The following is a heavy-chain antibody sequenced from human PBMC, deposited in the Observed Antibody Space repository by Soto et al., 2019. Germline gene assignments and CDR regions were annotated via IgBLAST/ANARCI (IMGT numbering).Heavy chain of an antibody. CDR3: AGITWFRGMDV. V-gene: IGHV6-1*01. J-gene: IGHJ6*02. Sequence: PXQTRSLPCAISGDSVSSNSAAWNLIRQSPSRGLEWLGRTYYKSKWNNDYALSVKSRITINPDTSKNQFSLHLYSVTPEDTAVYYCAGITWFRGMDVWGQGTPVTVSS. CDR2: TYYKSKWNN. D-gene: IGHD3-10*01. CDR1: GDSVSSNSAA.